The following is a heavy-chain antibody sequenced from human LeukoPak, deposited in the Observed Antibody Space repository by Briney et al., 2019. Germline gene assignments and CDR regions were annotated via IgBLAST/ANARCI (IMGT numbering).Heavy chain of an antibody. Sequence: PSETLSLTCTVSGGSISSSSYYWGWIRQPPGKGLEWIGSIYYSGSTYYNPSLKSRVTISVDTSKNQFSLKLSSVTAADTAVYYCARGRVGLKYSQHGGKGPLVTVSS. CDR3: ARGRVGLKYSQH. CDR2: IYYSGST. D-gene: IGHD4/OR15-4a*01. CDR1: GGSISSSSYY. J-gene: IGHJ1*01. V-gene: IGHV4-39*01.